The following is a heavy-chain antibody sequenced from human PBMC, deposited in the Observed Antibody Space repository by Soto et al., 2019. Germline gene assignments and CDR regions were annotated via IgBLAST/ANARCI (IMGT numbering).Heavy chain of an antibody. V-gene: IGHV1-18*01. CDR2: ISAYNGNT. J-gene: IGHJ6*02. D-gene: IGHD3-16*02. CDR3: ARGGMDDYVWGSYRSPQDYYGMDV. Sequence: QVQLVQSGAEVKKPGASVKVSCKASGYTFTSYGISWVRQAPGQGLEWMGWISAYNGNTNYAQKLQGRVTMTTDTSTRTAYMELRSLRSDDTAVYYCARGGMDDYVWGSYRSPQDYYGMDVWGQGTTVTVSS. CDR1: GYTFTSYG.